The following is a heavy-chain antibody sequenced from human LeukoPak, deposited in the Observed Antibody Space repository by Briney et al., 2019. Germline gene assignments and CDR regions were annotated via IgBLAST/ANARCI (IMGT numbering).Heavy chain of an antibody. CDR1: GGSISSGGYY. V-gene: IGHV4-31*03. Sequence: PSETLSLTCTVSGGSISSGGYYWSWIRQHPGKGLEWIGYIYFSGSTYYNPSLKSRVTISVDTSKNQFSLKLSSVTAADTAVYYCASLPGSYYYGSTDADYWGQGTLVTVSS. CDR2: IYFSGST. J-gene: IGHJ4*02. D-gene: IGHD3-10*01. CDR3: ASLPGSYYYGSTDADY.